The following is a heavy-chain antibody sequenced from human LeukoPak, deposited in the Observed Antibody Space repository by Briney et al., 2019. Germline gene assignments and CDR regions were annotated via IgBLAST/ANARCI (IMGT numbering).Heavy chain of an antibody. D-gene: IGHD3-10*01. CDR3: ARAEGSGSINWFDP. V-gene: IGHV1-69*13. Sequence: ASVKVSCKASGGTFSSYAISWVRQGPGQGLEWMGGIIPIFGTANYAQKFQGRVTITADESTSTAYMELSSLRSEDTAVYYCARAEGSGSINWFDPWGQGTLVTVSS. J-gene: IGHJ5*02. CDR1: GGTFSSYA. CDR2: IIPIFGTA.